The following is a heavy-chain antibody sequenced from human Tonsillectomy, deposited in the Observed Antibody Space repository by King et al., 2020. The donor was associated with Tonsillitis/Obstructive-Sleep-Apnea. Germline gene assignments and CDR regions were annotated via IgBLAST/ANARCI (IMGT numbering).Heavy chain of an antibody. J-gene: IGHJ4*02. CDR1: GFTFGDYT. CDR2: IRSKAYGGTT. Sequence: VQLVESGGGLVQPGRSLRLSCTTSGFTFGDYTMTWVRQAPGKGLEWVGFIRSKAYGGTTEYAASVEGRFTISRDDSKSIAYLQMYSLKTEDTAVYYCTRSSDYGDYEDLDYWGQGTLVTVSS. D-gene: IGHD4-17*01. CDR3: TRSSDYGDYEDLDY. V-gene: IGHV3-49*04.